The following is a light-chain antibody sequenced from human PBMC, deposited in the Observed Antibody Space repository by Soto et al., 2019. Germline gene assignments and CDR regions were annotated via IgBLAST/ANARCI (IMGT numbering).Light chain of an antibody. CDR1: QGISSY. V-gene: IGKV1-8*01. Sequence: AIRMTPSPSSFSASTGDRVTITCRASQGISSYLAWYQQKPGKAPKLLIYAASTLQSGVPSRFSGSGSGTDFTLTISCLQSEDFATYYCQQYYSYPWTFGQGTKVDIK. J-gene: IGKJ1*01. CDR2: AAS. CDR3: QQYYSYPWT.